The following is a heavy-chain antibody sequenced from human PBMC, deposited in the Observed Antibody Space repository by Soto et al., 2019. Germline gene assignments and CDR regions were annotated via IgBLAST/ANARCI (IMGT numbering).Heavy chain of an antibody. J-gene: IGHJ6*03. D-gene: IGHD5-12*01. CDR3: ARGLSGYDFSRYYYYYYMYV. V-gene: IGHV1-8*01. CDR1: GYTFTSYD. Sequence: QVQLVQSGAEVKKPGASVKVSCKASGYTFTSYDINWVRQATGQGLEWMGWMNPNSGNTGYAQKFQGRVTMTRNTSISTAYMELSSLRSEDTAVYYCARGLSGYDFSRYYYYYYMYVWGKGTTVTVSS. CDR2: MNPNSGNT.